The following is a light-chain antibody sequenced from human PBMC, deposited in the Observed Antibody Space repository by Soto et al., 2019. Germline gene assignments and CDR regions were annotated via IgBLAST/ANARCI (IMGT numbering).Light chain of an antibody. J-gene: IGLJ1*01. CDR2: DVA. CDR3: TSYRRGPLYV. Sequence: QSVLTQPASVSGSPGQSITISCTVISAYVGTSNFVSWYQHHPGKAPRLILYDVANRPSGVSNRFSGSKSGDTASLTISGLQVDDEADYYCTSYRRGPLYVFGTGTKVTVL. CDR1: SAYVGTSNF. V-gene: IGLV2-14*03.